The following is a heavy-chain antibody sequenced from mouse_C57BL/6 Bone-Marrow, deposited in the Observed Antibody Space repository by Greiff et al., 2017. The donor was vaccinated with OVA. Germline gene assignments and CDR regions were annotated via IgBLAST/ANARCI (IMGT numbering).Heavy chain of an antibody. J-gene: IGHJ2*01. Sequence: QVQLQQSGAELVRPGASVTLSCKASGYTFTDYEMHWVKQTPVHGLEWIGAIDPETGGTAYNQKFKGKAILTADNSSSTAYMELRSLTSEDSAVYYCTKALFTTVVARDYWGQGTTLTVSS. CDR3: TKALFTTVVARDY. V-gene: IGHV1-15*01. CDR1: GYTFTDYE. CDR2: IDPETGGT. D-gene: IGHD1-1*01.